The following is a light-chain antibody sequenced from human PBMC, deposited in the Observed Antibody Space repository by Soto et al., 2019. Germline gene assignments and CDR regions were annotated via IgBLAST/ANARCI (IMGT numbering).Light chain of an antibody. Sequence: QLVLTQSSSASASLGSSVKLTCTLSSGHGDYIVSWHQQQPGKAPRYLIKLESSGSYNRGSGVPARFSGFTSGADRYLTISNLQFEDEADYYCETWDSNTWVFGGGTKLTVL. CDR2: LESSGSY. V-gene: IGLV4-60*02. CDR3: ETWDSNTWV. CDR1: SGHGDYI. J-gene: IGLJ3*02.